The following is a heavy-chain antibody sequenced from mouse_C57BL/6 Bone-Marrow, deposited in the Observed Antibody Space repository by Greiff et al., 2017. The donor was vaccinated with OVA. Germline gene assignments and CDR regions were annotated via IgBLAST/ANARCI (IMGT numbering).Heavy chain of an antibody. CDR3: ARQGLIYDGYYVAY. CDR1: GYTFTSYW. Sequence: VQLQQPGAELVKPGASVKMSCKASGYTFTSYWITWVKQRPGQGLEWIGDIYPGSGSTNYNEKFKSKATLTVDTSSSTAYMQLSSLTSEDSAVYYCARQGLIYDGYYVAYWGQGALVTVSA. J-gene: IGHJ3*01. CDR2: IYPGSGST. D-gene: IGHD2-3*01. V-gene: IGHV1-55*01.